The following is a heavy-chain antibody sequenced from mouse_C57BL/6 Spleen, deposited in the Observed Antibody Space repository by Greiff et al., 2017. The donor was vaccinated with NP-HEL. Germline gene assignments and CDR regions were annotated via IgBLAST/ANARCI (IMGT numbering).Heavy chain of an antibody. V-gene: IGHV6-6*01. CDR3: TRRYSNYAWFAY. CDR1: GFTFSDAW. D-gene: IGHD2-5*01. CDR2: IRNKANNHAT. J-gene: IGHJ3*01. Sequence: EVKVVESGGGLVQPGGSMKLSCAASGFTFSDAWMDWVRQSPEKGLEWVAEIRNKANNHATYYAESVKGRFTISRDDSKSSVYLQMNSLRAEDTGIYYCTRRYSNYAWFAYWGQGTLVTVSA.